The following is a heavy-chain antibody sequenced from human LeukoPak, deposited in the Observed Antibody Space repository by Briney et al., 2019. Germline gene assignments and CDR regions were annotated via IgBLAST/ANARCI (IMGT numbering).Heavy chain of an antibody. CDR3: ARALLSKLYYFDY. V-gene: IGHV3-48*03. J-gene: IGHJ4*02. D-gene: IGHD2-21*01. CDR2: ISSSGSTI. Sequence: GGSLRLSCAASGFTFISYEMNWVRQAPGKGLEWVSYISSSGSTIYYADSVKGRFTISRDNAKNSLYLQMNSLRAEDTAVYYCARALLSKLYYFDYGGQGTLVTVSS. CDR1: GFTFISYE.